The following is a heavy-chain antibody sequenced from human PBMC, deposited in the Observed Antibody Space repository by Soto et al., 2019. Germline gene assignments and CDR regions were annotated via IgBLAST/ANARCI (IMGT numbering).Heavy chain of an antibody. Sequence: RWSLRLSCAASGFSFGRYAIDWVRQAPGKGLEWVACISYDGYSEHYAYFLKGRFTISRDNSKNTVYLQMTNLTADDTAVYYCARDKIYFDYWGQGALVTVSS. J-gene: IGHJ4*02. CDR3: ARDKIYFDY. CDR1: GFSFGRYA. CDR2: ISYDGYSE. V-gene: IGHV3-30-3*01.